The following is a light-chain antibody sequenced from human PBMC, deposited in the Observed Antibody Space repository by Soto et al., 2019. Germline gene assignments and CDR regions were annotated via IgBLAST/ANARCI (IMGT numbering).Light chain of an antibody. J-gene: IGLJ2*01. V-gene: IGLV2-8*01. CDR2: EVS. CDR3: SSYAGSSYAGSNNLV. Sequence: QSALTQPPSASGSPGQSVTISCTGTSSDVGGYNYVSWYQQHPGKAPKLMIYEVSKRPSGVPDRFSGSKSGNTASLTVSGLQAEDEADYYCSSYAGSSYAGSNNLVFGGGTKLTVL. CDR1: SSDVGGYNY.